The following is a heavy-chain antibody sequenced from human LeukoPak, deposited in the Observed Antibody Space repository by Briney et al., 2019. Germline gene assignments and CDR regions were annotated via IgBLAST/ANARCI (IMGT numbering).Heavy chain of an antibody. D-gene: IGHD4-17*01. V-gene: IGHV3-74*01. CDR2: IDTDGSTT. CDR3: ATMITVTSYYYYYGMDV. CDR1: GFTFSNYW. J-gene: IGHJ6*02. Sequence: GGSLRLSCVASGFTFSNYWMHWVRQAPGKGLVWVSRIDTDGSTTNYAGSVKGRFTISRDNAKNTLYLQMNSLRAEDTAVYYCATMITVTSYYYYYGMDVWGQGTTVTVSS.